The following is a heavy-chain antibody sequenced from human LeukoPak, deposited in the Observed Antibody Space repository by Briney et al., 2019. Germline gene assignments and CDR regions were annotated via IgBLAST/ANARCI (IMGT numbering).Heavy chain of an antibody. CDR2: IKQDGSEK. Sequence: GGSLRLSCAAPGFTFSSYWMSWVRQAPGKGLEWVANIKQDGSEKYYVDSVKGRFTISRDNAKNSLYLQMNSLRAEDTAVYYCARSGEIHPFDYWGQGTLVTVSS. V-gene: IGHV3-7*01. CDR1: GFTFSSYW. CDR3: ARSGEIHPFDY. D-gene: IGHD3-10*01. J-gene: IGHJ4*02.